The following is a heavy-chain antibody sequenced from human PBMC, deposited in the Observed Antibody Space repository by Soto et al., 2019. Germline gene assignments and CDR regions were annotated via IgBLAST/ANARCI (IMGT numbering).Heavy chain of an antibody. D-gene: IGHD2-2*02. CDR1: GFTFSKFW. V-gene: IGHV3-7*03. CDR3: ARLLLYSVSGRGWFDP. Sequence: DVQLVESGGGLVQPGGSLRLSCTASGFTFSKFWMSWVRQAPGKGLEWVANIKHDGSQKYYVDSVKGRFTISSDNAKNSLYLQMNSLRVDDTAVYYCARLLLYSVSGRGWFDPWGQGTLVTVSS. CDR2: IKHDGSQK. J-gene: IGHJ5*02.